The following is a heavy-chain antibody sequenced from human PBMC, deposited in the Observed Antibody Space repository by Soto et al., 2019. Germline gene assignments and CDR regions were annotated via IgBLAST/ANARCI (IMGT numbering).Heavy chain of an antibody. D-gene: IGHD3-22*01. Sequence: GSLRLSCAASGFTFSSYEMNWVRQAPGKGLEWVSYISSSGSTIYYADSVKGRFTISRDNAKNSLYLQMNSLRAEDTAVYYCARDRHYYDSSGQGTFDYWGQGTLVTVSS. CDR2: ISSSGSTI. CDR3: ARDRHYYDSSGQGTFDY. J-gene: IGHJ4*02. V-gene: IGHV3-48*03. CDR1: GFTFSSYE.